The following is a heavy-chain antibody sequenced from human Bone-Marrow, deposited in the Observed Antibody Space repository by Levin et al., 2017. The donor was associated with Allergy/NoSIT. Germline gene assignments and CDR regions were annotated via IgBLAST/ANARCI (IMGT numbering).Heavy chain of an antibody. J-gene: IGHJ4*02. CDR3: AKDLGYSSGWFFDY. D-gene: IGHD6-19*01. V-gene: IGHV3-30*18. CDR2: ISYDGSNK. CDR1: GFTFSSYG. Sequence: GESLKISCAASGFTFSSYGMHWVRQAPGKGLEWVGIISYDGSNKYYADSVKGRFTISRDNSKNSLYLQMSSLRAEDTAVYYCAKDLGYSSGWFFDYWGQGTLVTVSS.